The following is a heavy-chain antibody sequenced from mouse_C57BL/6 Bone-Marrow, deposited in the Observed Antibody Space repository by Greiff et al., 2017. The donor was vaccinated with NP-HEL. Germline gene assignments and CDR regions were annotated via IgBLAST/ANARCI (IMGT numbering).Heavy chain of an antibody. CDR1: GYTFTSYW. J-gene: IGHJ4*01. Sequence: QVQLQQPGAELVKPGASVKLSCKASGYTFTSYWMHWVKQRPGQGLEWIGMIHPNSGSTNYNEKFKSKATLTVDKSSSTAYMQLSSLTSEDDAVYYCSRGDGRSSYAMDYWGQGTSVTVSS. CDR3: SRGDGRSSYAMDY. CDR2: IHPNSGST. D-gene: IGHD1-1*01. V-gene: IGHV1-64*01.